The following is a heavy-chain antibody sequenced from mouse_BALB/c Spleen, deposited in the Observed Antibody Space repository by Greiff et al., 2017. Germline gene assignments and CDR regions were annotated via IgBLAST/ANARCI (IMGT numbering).Heavy chain of an antibody. CDR3: ASYLYAMDY. CDR1: GYTFTSYW. J-gene: IGHJ4*01. D-gene: IGHD5-1*01. V-gene: IGHV1-7*01. Sequence: QVQLQQSGAELAKPGASVKMSCKASGYTFTSYWMHWVKQRPGQGLEWIGYINPSTGYTEYNQKFKDKATLTADKSSSTAYMQLSSLTSEDSAVYYCASYLYAMDYWGQGTSVTVSS. CDR2: INPSTGYT.